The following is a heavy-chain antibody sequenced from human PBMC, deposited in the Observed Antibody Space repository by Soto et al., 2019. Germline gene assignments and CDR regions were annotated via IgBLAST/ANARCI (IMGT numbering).Heavy chain of an antibody. CDR2: ISYDGSNK. CDR1: GFTFSSYA. CDR3: ARDRVGSSGHNWFDP. Sequence: QVQLVESGGGVVQPGRSLRLSCAASGFTFSSYAMHWVRQAPGKGLEWVAVISYDGSNKYYADSVKGRFTISRDNSKNTLYLQTHSPRAEDTASYYCARDRVGSSGHNWFDPWGKGPLVTVSS. D-gene: IGHD6-25*01. V-gene: IGHV3-30-3*01. J-gene: IGHJ5*02.